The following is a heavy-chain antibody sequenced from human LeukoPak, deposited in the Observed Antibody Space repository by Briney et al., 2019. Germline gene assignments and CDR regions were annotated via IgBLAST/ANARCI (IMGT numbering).Heavy chain of an antibody. CDR3: ARDHSNGLYYFDY. CDR1: GGTFRSDA. D-gene: IGHD6-19*01. J-gene: IGHJ4*02. Sequence: SVKVSCKASGGTFRSDAINWVRQAPGQGLEWMGGIIPIFGTANYAQKFQGRVTITADESTSTAYMELSSLGSEDTAVYYCARDHSNGLYYFDYWGQGTLVTVSS. V-gene: IGHV1-69*13. CDR2: IIPIFGTA.